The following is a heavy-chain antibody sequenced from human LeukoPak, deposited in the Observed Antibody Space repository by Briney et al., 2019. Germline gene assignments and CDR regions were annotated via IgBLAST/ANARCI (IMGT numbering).Heavy chain of an antibody. V-gene: IGHV3-30-3*01. J-gene: IGHJ4*02. CDR3: ATSRFLEWLTYFDY. D-gene: IGHD3-3*01. CDR2: ISYDGSNK. Sequence: GGSLRLSCAASGFTFSSYAMHWVRQAPGKGLEWVAVISYDGSNKYYADSVKGRFTISRDNSKNTLYLQMNSLRAEDTAVYYCATSRFLEWLTYFDYWGQGTLVTVSS. CDR1: GFTFSSYA.